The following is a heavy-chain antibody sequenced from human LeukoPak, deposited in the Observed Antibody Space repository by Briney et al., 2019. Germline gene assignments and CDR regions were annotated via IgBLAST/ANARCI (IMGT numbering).Heavy chain of an antibody. Sequence: AGGSLRLSCAASGFTFSSYAMTWVRQAPGKGREWVSTISGSGNSAYYADSVKGRFAISRDNSQSTLYLQVNNLRAEDTAVYYCAKETPPPVEFDYWGQGTLVTVSS. CDR1: GFTFSSYA. CDR2: ISGSGNSA. CDR3: AKETPPPVEFDY. J-gene: IGHJ4*02. V-gene: IGHV3-23*01. D-gene: IGHD2-15*01.